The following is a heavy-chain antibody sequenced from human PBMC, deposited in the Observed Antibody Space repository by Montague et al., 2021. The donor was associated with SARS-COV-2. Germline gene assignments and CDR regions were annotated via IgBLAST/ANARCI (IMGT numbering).Heavy chain of an antibody. J-gene: IGHJ6*04. CDR1: GVSFSGYY. CDR3: TKQGYQVLWSDYYYYGMDV. V-gene: IGHV4-34*01. D-gene: IGHD2-2*01. Sequence: SETLSLTCAVYGVSFSGYYWSWIRQPPGKGLEWIGEINHSGSTNYNPSLKSQVTISVDTSKNQFSLKLSSVTAADTAVYYCTKQGYQVLWSDYYYYGMDVWGKGTRVTVSS. CDR2: INHSGST.